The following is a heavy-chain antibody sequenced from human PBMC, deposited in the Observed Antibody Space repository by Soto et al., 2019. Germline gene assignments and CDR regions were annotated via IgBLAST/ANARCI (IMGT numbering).Heavy chain of an antibody. J-gene: IGHJ4*02. D-gene: IGHD1-1*01. Sequence: QVHLVQSGAEVKKPGASVKVSCKGSGYTFTSYGITWVRQAPGQGLEWMGWISAHNGNTDYAQRLQGRVTVTRDTSTSTAYMELRSLRSDDTAVYYCARGRYGDYWGQGTLVTVSS. CDR3: ARGRYGDY. V-gene: IGHV1-18*01. CDR2: ISAHNGNT. CDR1: GYTFTSYG.